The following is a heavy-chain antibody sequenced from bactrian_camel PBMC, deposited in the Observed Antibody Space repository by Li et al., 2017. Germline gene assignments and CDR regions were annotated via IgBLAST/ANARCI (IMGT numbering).Heavy chain of an antibody. V-gene: IGHV3S42*01. CDR1: GFTFSDYT. D-gene: IGHD7*01. CDR2: INSSGRST. Sequence: VQLVESGGGSAQAGGSLRLSCTASGFTFSDYTMTWVRQAPGKGLEWVSDINSSGRSTNYADSVKGRFTISRDNAKNTLYLQLNSLKTEDTGMYYCATGAAPMDSILPRPPGQGTQVTVS. J-gene: IGHJ4*01.